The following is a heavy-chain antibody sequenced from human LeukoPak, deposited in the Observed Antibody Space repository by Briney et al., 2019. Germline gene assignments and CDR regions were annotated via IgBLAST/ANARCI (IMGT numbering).Heavy chain of an antibody. CDR3: ARMFRSSWYINWFDP. Sequence: PSETLSLTCTLSGYSISRGYFWGWFRQPPGKGLEWIGSFYHSGSTSYNPSLKSPLTISVDTSKNQFSLKLKFVTAADTAMYYCARMFRSSWYINWFDPWGQGTLVTVSS. J-gene: IGHJ5*02. CDR1: GYSISRGYF. D-gene: IGHD6-13*01. CDR2: FYHSGST. V-gene: IGHV4-38-2*02.